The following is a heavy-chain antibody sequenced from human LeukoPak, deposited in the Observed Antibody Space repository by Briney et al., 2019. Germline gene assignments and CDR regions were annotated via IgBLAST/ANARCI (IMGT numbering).Heavy chain of an antibody. CDR3: ARNHDYGDLRGAFDI. D-gene: IGHD4-17*01. CDR2: INPSGGST. J-gene: IGHJ3*02. V-gene: IGHV1-46*01. Sequence: ASVKVSCTASGYTFTSYYMHWVRQAPGQGLEWMGVINPSGGSTSYAQKFQGRVTMTRDTSTSTVYMELSSLRSEDTAVYYCARNHDYGDLRGAFDIWGQGTVVTVSS. CDR1: GYTFTSYY.